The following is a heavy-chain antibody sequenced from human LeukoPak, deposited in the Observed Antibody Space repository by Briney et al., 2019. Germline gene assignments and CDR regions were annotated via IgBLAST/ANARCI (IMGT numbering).Heavy chain of an antibody. Sequence: GGSLRLSCAASGFTFSSYDMHWVRQATGKGLEWVSAIGTAGDTYYPGSVKGRFTISRENAKNSLYLQMNSLRAGDTAVYYCARSADYYDSSGYYGGLYFDYWGQGTLVTVSP. CDR2: IGTAGDT. CDR3: ARSADYYDSSGYYGGLYFDY. V-gene: IGHV3-13*01. D-gene: IGHD3-22*01. CDR1: GFTFSSYD. J-gene: IGHJ4*02.